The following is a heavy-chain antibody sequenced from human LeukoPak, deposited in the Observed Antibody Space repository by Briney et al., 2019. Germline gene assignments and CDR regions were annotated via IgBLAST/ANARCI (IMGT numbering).Heavy chain of an antibody. D-gene: IGHD2-2*01. V-gene: IGHV4-34*01. Sequence: SETLSLTCAVYGGSFSGYYWSWIRQPPGKGLEWIGEINHSGSTNYNPSLKSRVTISVDTSKNQFSLKLTSVTVADTAVYYCASGPIVLVPSPEGEFDYWGQGTLVTVSS. CDR1: GGSFSGYY. CDR3: ASGPIVLVPSPEGEFDY. J-gene: IGHJ4*02. CDR2: INHSGST.